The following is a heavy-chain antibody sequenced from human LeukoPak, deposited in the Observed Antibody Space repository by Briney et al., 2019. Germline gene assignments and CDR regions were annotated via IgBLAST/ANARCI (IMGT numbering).Heavy chain of an antibody. D-gene: IGHD3-10*01. J-gene: IGHJ4*02. CDR3: ARARLYGSGSYYDFDY. CDR1: GYTFTSYG. V-gene: IGHV1-18*01. Sequence: ASVKVSCKASGYTFTSYGISWVRQAPGQGLEWMGWISAYNGNTNYAQKLQGRVTMTTDTSTSTAYMELRSLRSDDTAVYYCARARLYGSGSYYDFDYWGQGTLVTVCS. CDR2: ISAYNGNT.